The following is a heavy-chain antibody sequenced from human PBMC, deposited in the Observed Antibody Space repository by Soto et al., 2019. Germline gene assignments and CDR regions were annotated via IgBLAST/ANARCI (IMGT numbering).Heavy chain of an antibody. D-gene: IGHD3-22*01. CDR2: IKSKTDGGTT. V-gene: IGHV3-15*07. CDR3: TTDRYYYDSSGYYNFDY. Sequence: GALRLSCAASGFTFSHAWMNWVRQAPGKGLEWVGRIKSKTDGGTTDYAAPVKGRFTISRDDSKNTLYLQMNSLKTEDTAVYYCTTDRYYYDSSGYYNFDYWGQGTLVTVSS. J-gene: IGHJ4*02. CDR1: GFTFSHAW.